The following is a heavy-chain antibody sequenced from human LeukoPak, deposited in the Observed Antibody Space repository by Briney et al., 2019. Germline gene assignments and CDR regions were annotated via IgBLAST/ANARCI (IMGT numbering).Heavy chain of an antibody. V-gene: IGHV4-34*01. Sequence: KPSETLSLTCAAYGGSFSGYYWSWIRQPPGKGLEWIGEINHSGRTNYNLSLKSRVTISVDTSKNQFSLKLSSVTAADTAVYYCARGLGYYYYMDVWGKGTTVTVSS. CDR2: INHSGRT. J-gene: IGHJ6*03. CDR1: GGSFSGYY. CDR3: ARGLGYYYYMDV. D-gene: IGHD7-27*01.